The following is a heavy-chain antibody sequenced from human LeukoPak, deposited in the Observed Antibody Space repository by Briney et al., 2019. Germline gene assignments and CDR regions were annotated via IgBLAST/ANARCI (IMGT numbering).Heavy chain of an antibody. CDR3: ARELAAAGTGRGMDV. D-gene: IGHD6-13*01. J-gene: IGHJ6*02. CDR1: GDSISSYY. Sequence: PSETLFLTCTVSGDSISSYYWSWIRQPAGKGLEWIGRIYSSGSTNYNPSVKSRVTMSVDTSKNQISLKLSSVTAADTAVYYCARELAAAGTGRGMDVWGQGTTVTVSS. V-gene: IGHV4-4*07. CDR2: IYSSGST.